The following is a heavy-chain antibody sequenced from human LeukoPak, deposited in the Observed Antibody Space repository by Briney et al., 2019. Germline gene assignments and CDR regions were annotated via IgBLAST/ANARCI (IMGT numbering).Heavy chain of an antibody. D-gene: IGHD4-17*01. CDR3: ARRLDFGDYGNGFDY. CDR2: INSGGGPI. Sequence: GGSLRLSCATSGFTFSDYYMTWIRQAPGRGLEWVAYINSGGGPIHYAVSVRGRFTISRDNAKNSLYLQMNSLRAEDTAVYYCARRLDFGDYGNGFDYWGQGSQVAVSS. CDR1: GFTFSDYY. V-gene: IGHV3-11*01. J-gene: IGHJ4*02.